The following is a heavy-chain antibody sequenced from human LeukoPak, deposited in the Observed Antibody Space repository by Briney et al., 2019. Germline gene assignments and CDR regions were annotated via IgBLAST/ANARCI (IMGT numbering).Heavy chain of an antibody. CDR3: ARIQGSSGWYGHNWFDP. V-gene: IGHV3-73*01. D-gene: IGHD6-19*01. J-gene: IGHJ5*02. CDR2: IRGRANSYAT. Sequence: GGSLRLSCATSGFTFRGSAMHWVRQASGKGLEWVGRIRGRANSYATAYAASVKGRFTISRDNAKNTLYLQMNSLRAEDTAVYYCARIQGSSGWYGHNWFDPWGQGTLVTVSS. CDR1: GFTFRGSA.